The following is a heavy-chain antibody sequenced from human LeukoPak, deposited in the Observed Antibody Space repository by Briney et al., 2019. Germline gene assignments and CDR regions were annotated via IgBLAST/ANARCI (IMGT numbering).Heavy chain of an antibody. J-gene: IGHJ4*01. V-gene: IGHV4-30-2*01. D-gene: IGHD2-21*02. CDR2: IYHSGST. CDR3: ARTHQGDHFDY. CDR1: GGSISSGGYY. Sequence: SETLSLTCTVSGGSISSGGYYWSWIRQPPGKGLEWIGYIYHSGSTYYNPSLKSRVTISVDRSKNQFSLKLSSVTAADTAVYFRARTHQGDHFDYWGQGNPGTGFS.